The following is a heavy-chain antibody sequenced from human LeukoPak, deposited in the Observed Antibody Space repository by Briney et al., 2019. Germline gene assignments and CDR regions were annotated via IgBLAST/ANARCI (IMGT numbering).Heavy chain of an antibody. CDR3: ARRAAFGTRYFDY. Sequence: SETLSLTCAVYGGSFSGYYWSWIRQPPGKGLEWIGEINHSGSTNYNPSLKSRVTISVDTSKNQFSLKLSSVTAADTAVYYCARRAAFGTRYFDYRGQGTLVTVSS. J-gene: IGHJ4*02. D-gene: IGHD3-16*01. CDR1: GGSFSGYY. CDR2: INHSGST. V-gene: IGHV4-34*01.